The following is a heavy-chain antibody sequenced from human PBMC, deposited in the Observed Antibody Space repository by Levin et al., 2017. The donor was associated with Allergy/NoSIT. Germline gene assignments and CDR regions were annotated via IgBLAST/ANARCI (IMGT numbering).Heavy chain of an antibody. D-gene: IGHD3-10*01. Sequence: PGESLKISCKASGYTFISYGISWVRQAPGQGLEWMGWISAYNGNTNYAQKFQGRVTMTTDTSTSTAYMELRSLRSDDTAVYYCADNLWFGDSKRAFDYWGQGTLVTVSS. J-gene: IGHJ4*02. CDR2: ISAYNGNT. CDR3: ADNLWFGDSKRAFDY. CDR1: GYTFISYG. V-gene: IGHV1-18*01.